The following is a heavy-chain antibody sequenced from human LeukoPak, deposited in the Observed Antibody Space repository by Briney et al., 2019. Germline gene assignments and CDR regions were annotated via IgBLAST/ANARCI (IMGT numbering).Heavy chain of an antibody. Sequence: RGESLKISGKISGYILTRNWIGWVRQVPGKGLEWMGLVYPGYSDAKYSPSFQGQVTFSVDESISTAYLQWSSLKASDTAMYYCARRTYYYGSGSPNPTPLLDYWGQGTLVTVSS. CDR2: VYPGYSDA. V-gene: IGHV5-51*01. CDR1: GYILTRNW. D-gene: IGHD3-10*01. J-gene: IGHJ4*02. CDR3: ARRTYYYGSGSPNPTPLLDY.